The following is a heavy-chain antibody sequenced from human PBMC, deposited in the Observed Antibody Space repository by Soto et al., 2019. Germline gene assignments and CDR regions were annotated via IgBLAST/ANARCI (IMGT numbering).Heavy chain of an antibody. J-gene: IGHJ4*02. CDR3: ARLIEYSSSIDY. Sequence: PSETLSLTCAVYGGSFSGYYWNWIRQPPGEGLEWIGEINHSGSTNYNPSLKSRVTISVDTSKNQFSLELNSMTAADTAVYYCARLIEYSSSIDYWGQGTLVTVSS. CDR1: GGSFSGYY. V-gene: IGHV4-34*01. D-gene: IGHD6-6*01. CDR2: INHSGST.